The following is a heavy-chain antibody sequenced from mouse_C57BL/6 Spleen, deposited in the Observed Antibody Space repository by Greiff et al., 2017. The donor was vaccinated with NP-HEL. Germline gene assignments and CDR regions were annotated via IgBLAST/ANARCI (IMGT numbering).Heavy chain of an antibody. CDR2: INPSSGYT. Sequence: VQLQQSGAELARPGASVKMSCKASGYTFTSYTMHWVKQRPGQGLEWIGYINPSSGYTKYNQKFKDKATLTADKSSSTAYMQLSSLTSEVSAVYYCAREDGNYYAMDYWGQGTSVTVSS. V-gene: IGHV1-4*01. J-gene: IGHJ4*01. D-gene: IGHD2-1*01. CDR1: GYTFTSYT. CDR3: AREDGNYYAMDY.